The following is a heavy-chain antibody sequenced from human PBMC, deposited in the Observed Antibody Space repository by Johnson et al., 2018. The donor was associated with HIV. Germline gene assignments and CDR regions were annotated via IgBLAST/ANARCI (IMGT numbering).Heavy chain of an antibody. CDR1: GFTFSSYG. J-gene: IGHJ3*02. V-gene: IGHV3-30*03. D-gene: IGHD6-13*01. CDR2: ISYDGSNK. Sequence: QVQLVESGGGVVQPGKSLRLSCAASGFTFSSYGLHWVRQAPGKGLEWVAVISYDGSNKYYADSVKGRFTISRDNSKNSLYLQMNRLRAGDTAVYYCASDSGIAAAGSAGAFDIWGQGTMVTVSS. CDR3: ASDSGIAAAGSAGAFDI.